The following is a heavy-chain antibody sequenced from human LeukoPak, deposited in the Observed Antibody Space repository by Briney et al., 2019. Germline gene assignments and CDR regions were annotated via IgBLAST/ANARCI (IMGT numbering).Heavy chain of an antibody. CDR2: IYYSGST. CDR1: GGSISSYY. V-gene: IGHV4-59*01. J-gene: IGHJ4*02. Sequence: SETLSLTCTVSGGSISSYYWSWIRQPPGKGLEWIGYIYYSGSTSYNPSLKSRVTISVDTSKKQFSLRLSSVTAADTAVYYCARADSSGYILTYWSQGTLVTVSP. D-gene: IGHD5-18*01. CDR3: ARADSSGYILTY.